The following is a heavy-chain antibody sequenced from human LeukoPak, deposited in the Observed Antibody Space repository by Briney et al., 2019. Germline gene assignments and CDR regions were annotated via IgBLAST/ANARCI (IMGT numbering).Heavy chain of an antibody. V-gene: IGHV3-74*01. D-gene: IGHD6-13*01. J-gene: IGHJ3*02. CDR1: GFTFSSDW. Sequence: GGSLRLSCAASGFTFSSDWMHWVRQAPGKGLVWVSRINSDGSSTSYADSVKGRFTISRDNAKNTLYLQMNSLRAEDTAVYYCARDPPRAYSSRVHDAFDIWGQGTMVTVSS. CDR2: INSDGSST. CDR3: ARDPPRAYSSRVHDAFDI.